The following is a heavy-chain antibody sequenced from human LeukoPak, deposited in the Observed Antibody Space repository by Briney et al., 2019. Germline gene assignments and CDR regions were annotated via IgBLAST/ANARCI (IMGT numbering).Heavy chain of an antibody. Sequence: SQTLSLTCTVSGGSISSYYWSWIRQPPGKGLEWIGYIYYSGSTNYNPSLKSRVTISVDTSKNQFSLKLSSVTAADTAVYYCAREGLPFDAFDIWGQGTMVTVSS. CDR3: AREGLPFDAFDI. J-gene: IGHJ3*02. D-gene: IGHD2-2*01. V-gene: IGHV4-59*01. CDR1: GGSISSYY. CDR2: IYYSGST.